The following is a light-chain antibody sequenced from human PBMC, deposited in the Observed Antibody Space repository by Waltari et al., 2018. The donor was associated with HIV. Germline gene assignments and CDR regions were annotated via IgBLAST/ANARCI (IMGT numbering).Light chain of an antibody. J-gene: IGLJ1*01. CDR1: NSISCRRY. CDR3: VAWDDSLSGFA. CDR2: RND. Sequence: QSVLTQLPSAPGTHGPRVAISCPEGNSISCRRYVYWYQQVPGTAPKQLIHRNDQRRSGVPDRFSASKSGASASLGISGLRSEDEADYYCVAWDDSLSGFAFGTGTKVTVL. V-gene: IGLV1-47*01.